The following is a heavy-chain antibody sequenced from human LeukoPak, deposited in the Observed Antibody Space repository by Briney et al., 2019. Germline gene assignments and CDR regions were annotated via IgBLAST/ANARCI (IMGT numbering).Heavy chain of an antibody. CDR2: ISSSSYI. V-gene: IGHV3-21*01. CDR1: GFTFSSYS. Sequence: GGSLRLSCAASGFTFSSYSMNWVRQAPGKGLEWVSSISSSSYIYYADSVKGRFTISRDNAKNSLYLQMNSLRAEDTAVYYCASEIGDYYDSSGYSWFDYWGQGTLVTVSS. J-gene: IGHJ4*02. D-gene: IGHD3-22*01. CDR3: ASEIGDYYDSSGYSWFDY.